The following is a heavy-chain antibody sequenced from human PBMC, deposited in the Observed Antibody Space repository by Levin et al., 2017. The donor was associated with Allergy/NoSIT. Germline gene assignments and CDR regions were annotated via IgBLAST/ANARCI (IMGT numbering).Heavy chain of an antibody. V-gene: IGHV3-53*01. CDR2: IYSGGST. CDR3: ARDLSRDTDY. Sequence: SCAASGFTVSSNYRSWVRQAPGKGLEWVSVIYSGGSTYYADSVKGRFTISRDNSKNTLYLQMNSLRAEDTAVYYCARDLSRDTDYWGQGTLVTVSS. CDR1: GFTVSSNY. D-gene: IGHD5-18*01. J-gene: IGHJ4*02.